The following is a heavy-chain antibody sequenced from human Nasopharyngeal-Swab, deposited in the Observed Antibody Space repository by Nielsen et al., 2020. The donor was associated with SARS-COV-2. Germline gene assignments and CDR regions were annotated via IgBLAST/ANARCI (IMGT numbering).Heavy chain of an antibody. CDR1: GGSISSYY. Sequence: SETLSLTCTVSGGSISSYYWSWIRQPPGKGLEWIGYIYYSGSTNYNPSLKSRVTISVDTSKNQFSLELSSVTAADTAVYYCARGGGLGYYDFWSGYSQTSDAFDIWGQGTMVTVSS. V-gene: IGHV4-59*01. CDR3: ARGGGLGYYDFWSGYSQTSDAFDI. CDR2: IYYSGST. D-gene: IGHD3-3*01. J-gene: IGHJ3*02.